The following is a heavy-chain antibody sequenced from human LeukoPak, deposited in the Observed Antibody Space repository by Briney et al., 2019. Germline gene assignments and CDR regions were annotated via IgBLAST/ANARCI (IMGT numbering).Heavy chain of an antibody. CDR2: IYPDDSDT. CDR3: ARGGFCTGTSCYLAWFDP. J-gene: IGHJ5*02. CDR1: GYRFTNYW. V-gene: IGHV5-51*01. Sequence: HGESLKISCKGSGYRFTNYWIGWVRQMPGKGLELMGIIYPDDSDTRYSPSFQGQVTISADKSISTAYLRWSSLKASDTAIYYCARGGFCTGTSCYLAWFDPWGQGTLVTVSS. D-gene: IGHD2-2*01.